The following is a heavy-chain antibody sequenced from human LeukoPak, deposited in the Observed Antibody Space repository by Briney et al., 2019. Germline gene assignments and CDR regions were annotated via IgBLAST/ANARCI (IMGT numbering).Heavy chain of an antibody. J-gene: IGHJ6*02. CDR2: TYYRSKWYN. V-gene: IGHV6-1*01. CDR1: GDSVSSNSAA. D-gene: IGHD2-2*01. CDR3: VRGRYCSSTSCHRGGYYGMDV. Sequence: SQTLSLTCAISGDSVSSNSAAWNWIRQSPSRGLEWLGRTYYRSKWYNDYAVSVKSRITINPDTSKNQFSLQLNSVTPEDTAVYYCVRGRYCSSTSCHRGGYYGMDVWGQGTTVTVSS.